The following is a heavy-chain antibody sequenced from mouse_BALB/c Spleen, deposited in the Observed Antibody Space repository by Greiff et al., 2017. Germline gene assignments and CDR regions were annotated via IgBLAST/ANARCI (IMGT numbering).Heavy chain of an antibody. D-gene: IGHD2-1*01. CDR3: ARYGDGNYVFDY. CDR1: GDYITSGY. J-gene: IGHJ2*01. Sequence: EVKLEESGPSLVKPSQTLSLTCSVTGDYITSGYWNWIRKFPGNKLEYMGYISYSGSTYYNPSLKSRISITRDTSKNQYYLQLNSVTTEDTATYYCARYGDGNYVFDYWGQGTTLTVSS. V-gene: IGHV3-8*02. CDR2: ISYSGST.